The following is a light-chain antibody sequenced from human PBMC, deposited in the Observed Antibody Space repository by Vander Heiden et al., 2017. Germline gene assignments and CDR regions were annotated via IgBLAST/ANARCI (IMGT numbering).Light chain of an antibody. V-gene: IGKV1-5*01. CDR1: QSISSW. CDR3: QQYNSYSAWT. J-gene: IGKJ1*01. Sequence: DIQMTQSPSTLSASVGDRVTITCRASQSISSWLAWYQQKPGKAPTLLIYDASSLESGVPSRFSGSGSGTEFTLTISSLQPDDFATYYCQQYNSYSAWTFGQGTKVEIK. CDR2: DAS.